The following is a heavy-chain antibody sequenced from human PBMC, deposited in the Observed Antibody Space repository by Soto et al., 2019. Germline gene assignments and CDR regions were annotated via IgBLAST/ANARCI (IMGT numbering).Heavy chain of an antibody. CDR3: ARGVGPRSRIDY. Sequence: SETLSLTCAVYGGSFSGYYWSWIRQPPGKGLEWIGEINHSGSTNYNPSLKSRVTISVDTSKNQFSLKLSSVTAADTAVYYCARGVGPRSRIDYWGQGTLVTVSS. CDR1: GGSFSGYY. D-gene: IGHD6-6*01. CDR2: INHSGST. V-gene: IGHV4-34*01. J-gene: IGHJ4*02.